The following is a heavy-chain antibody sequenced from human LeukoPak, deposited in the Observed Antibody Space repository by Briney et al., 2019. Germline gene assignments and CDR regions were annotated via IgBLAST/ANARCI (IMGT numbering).Heavy chain of an antibody. CDR1: GFTFSSYS. CDR2: ISSSSSYI. V-gene: IGHV3-21*01. CDR3: ARDFLGIFGVVSSYGY. J-gene: IGHJ4*02. D-gene: IGHD3-3*01. Sequence: PGGSLRLSCAASGFTFSSYSMNWVRQAPGKGLEWVSSISSSSSYIYYADSVKGRFTISRDNAKNSLYLQMNSQRAEDTAVYYCARDFLGIFGVVSSYGYWGQGTLVTVSS.